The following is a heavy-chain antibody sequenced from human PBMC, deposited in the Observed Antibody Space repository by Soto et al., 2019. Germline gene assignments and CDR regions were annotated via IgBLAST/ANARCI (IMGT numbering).Heavy chain of an antibody. J-gene: IGHJ4*02. CDR1: GFTFNNYA. V-gene: IGHV3-23*01. CDR2: ISGGGDTT. D-gene: IGHD3-10*01. CDR3: AKGRGGSGSLTPRVDF. Sequence: EVQLLESGGGLVQPGGSLRLSCAASGFTFNNYAMTWVRQAPGKGLEWVSAISGGGDTTSYADSVKGRFTVSRDGSKNTLYLQMSSRGAEDTALYYCAKGRGGSGSLTPRVDFWGQGTLVTVSS.